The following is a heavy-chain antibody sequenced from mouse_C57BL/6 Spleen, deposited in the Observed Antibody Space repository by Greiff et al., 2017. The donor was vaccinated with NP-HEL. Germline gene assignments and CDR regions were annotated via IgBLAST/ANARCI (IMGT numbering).Heavy chain of an antibody. J-gene: IGHJ4*01. CDR2: IDPGSGGT. CDR1: GYTFTSYW. Sequence: QVQLQQPGAELVKPGASVKLSCKASGYTFTSYWMHWVKQRPGRGLEWIGWIDPGSGGTKYNEKFKGKATLTVDKPSSTAYMQLSSLTSEDSAVYYCARAGELLLRYYYAMDYWGQGTSVTVSS. D-gene: IGHD1-1*01. CDR3: ARAGELLLRYYYAMDY. V-gene: IGHV1-72*01.